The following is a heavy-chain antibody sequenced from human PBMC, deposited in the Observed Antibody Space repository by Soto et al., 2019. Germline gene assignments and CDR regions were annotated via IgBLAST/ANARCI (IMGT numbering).Heavy chain of an antibody. CDR3: AGWELQTFDYYGMDV. D-gene: IGHD1-26*01. V-gene: IGHV4-61*01. CDR2: IYYSGST. Sequence: SETLSLTCTVSGGSVSSGSYYWSWIRQPPGKGLEWIGYIYYSGSTNYNPSLKSRVTISVDTSKNQFSLKLSSVTAADTAVYYCAGWELQTFDYYGMDVWGQGTTVTVSS. CDR1: GGSVSSGSYY. J-gene: IGHJ6*02.